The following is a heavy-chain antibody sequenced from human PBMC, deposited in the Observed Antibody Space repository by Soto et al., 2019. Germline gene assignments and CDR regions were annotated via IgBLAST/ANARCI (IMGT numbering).Heavy chain of an antibody. CDR3: AREDYDSSGYYYDA. D-gene: IGHD3-22*01. J-gene: IGHJ6*02. CDR1: GFTVSSNY. Sequence: TGGSLRLSCAASGFTVSSNYMSWVRQAPGKGLEWVSVIYSGGSTYYADSVKGRFTISRDNSKNTLYLQMNSLRAEDTAVYYCAREDYDSSGYYYDAWGQGTTVTVSS. V-gene: IGHV3-53*01. CDR2: IYSGGST.